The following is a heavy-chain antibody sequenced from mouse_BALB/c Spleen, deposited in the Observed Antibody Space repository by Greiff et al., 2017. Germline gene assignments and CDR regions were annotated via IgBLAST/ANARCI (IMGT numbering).Heavy chain of an antibody. Sequence: EVKLVESGGGLVQPGGSRKLSCAASGFTFSSFGMHWVRQAPEKGLEWVAYISSGSSTIYYADTVKGRFTISRDNPKNTLFLQMTSLRSEDTAMYYCARTYYRYDGFAYWGQGTLVTVSA. V-gene: IGHV5-17*02. J-gene: IGHJ3*01. CDR3: ARTYYRYDGFAY. CDR2: ISSGSSTI. CDR1: GFTFSSFG. D-gene: IGHD2-14*01.